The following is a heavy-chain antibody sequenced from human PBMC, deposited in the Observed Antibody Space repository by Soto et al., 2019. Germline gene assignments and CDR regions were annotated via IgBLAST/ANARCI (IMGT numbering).Heavy chain of an antibody. CDR2: ISSSSSYI. D-gene: IGHD6-6*01. J-gene: IGHJ4*02. Sequence: GGSLRLSCAASGFTFSSCSMNWVRQAPGKGLEWVSSISSSSSYIYYADSVKGRFTISRDNAKNSLYLQMNSMRAEDTAVYYCARDASSIAASTLFDYWRQGTLVTVSS. CDR3: ARDASSIAASTLFDY. CDR1: GFTFSSCS. V-gene: IGHV3-21*01.